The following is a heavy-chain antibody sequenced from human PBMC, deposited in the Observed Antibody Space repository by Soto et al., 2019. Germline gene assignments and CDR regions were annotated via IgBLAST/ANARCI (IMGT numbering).Heavy chain of an antibody. D-gene: IGHD6-13*01. J-gene: IGHJ4*02. CDR2: IYYSGST. CDR3: ARVVRAAGSFDY. CDR1: GGSVSSGSYY. Sequence: PSETLSLTCTVSGGSVSSGSYYWSWIRQPPGKGLEWIGYIYYSGSTNYNPSLKSRVTISVDTSKNQFSLKLSSVTAADTAVYYCARVVRAAGSFDYWGQGTLVTVSS. V-gene: IGHV4-61*01.